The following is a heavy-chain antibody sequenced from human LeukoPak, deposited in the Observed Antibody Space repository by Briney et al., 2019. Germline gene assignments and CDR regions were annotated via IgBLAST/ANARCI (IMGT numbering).Heavy chain of an antibody. CDR2: IYTSGST. CDR1: GGSISSSSYY. Sequence: SETLSLTCTVSGGSISSSSYYWGWIRQPPGKGLEWIGRIYTSGSTNYNPSLKSRVTMSVDTSKNQFSLKLSSVTAADTAVYYCASGGIYYGAAFDFWGQGTLVTVSS. V-gene: IGHV4-39*07. D-gene: IGHD1-26*01. J-gene: IGHJ4*02. CDR3: ASGGIYYGAAFDF.